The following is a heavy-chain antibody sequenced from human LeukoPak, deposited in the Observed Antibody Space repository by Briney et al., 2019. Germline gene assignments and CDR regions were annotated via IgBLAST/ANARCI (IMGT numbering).Heavy chain of an antibody. Sequence: SETLSLTCTVSGGSISSYYWSWIRQPPGKGLEWIGYIYYSGSTNYNPSLKSRVTISIDTSKNHFSLKLSSVTAADAAVYYCARQWGFFWGQGILVTVSS. D-gene: IGHD3-16*01. CDR1: GGSISSYY. J-gene: IGHJ4*02. CDR2: IYYSGST. CDR3: ARQWGFF. V-gene: IGHV4-59*08.